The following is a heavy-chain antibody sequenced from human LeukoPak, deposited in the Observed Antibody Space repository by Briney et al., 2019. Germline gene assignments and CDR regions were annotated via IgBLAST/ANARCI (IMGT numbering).Heavy chain of an antibody. V-gene: IGHV4-34*01. Sequence: SETLPLTCAVYGGSFSGYYWSWIRQPPGKGLEWIGEINHSGSTNYNPSLKSRVTISVDTSKNQFSLKLSSVTAADTAVYYCARGFAVVVVAAPYFFDYWGQGTLVTVSS. CDR3: ARGFAVVVVAAPYFFDY. CDR2: INHSGST. D-gene: IGHD2-15*01. CDR1: GGSFSGYY. J-gene: IGHJ4*02.